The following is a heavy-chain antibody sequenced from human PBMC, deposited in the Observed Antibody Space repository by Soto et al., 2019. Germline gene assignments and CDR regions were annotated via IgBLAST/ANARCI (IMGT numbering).Heavy chain of an antibody. D-gene: IGHD3-22*01. CDR1: GGTFSSYA. J-gene: IGHJ3*02. CDR3: ARDLPTYYYDSTRAFDI. V-gene: IGHV1-69*13. Sequence: GASVKVSCKASGGTFSSYAISWVRQAPGQGLEWMGGIIPIFGTANYAQKFQGRVTITADESTSTAYMELSSLRSEDTAVYYCARDLPTYYYDSTRAFDIWGQGTMVTVSS. CDR2: IIPIFGTA.